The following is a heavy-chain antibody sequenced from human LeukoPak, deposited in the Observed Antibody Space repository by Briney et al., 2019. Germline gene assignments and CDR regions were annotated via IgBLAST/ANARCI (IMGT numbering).Heavy chain of an antibody. D-gene: IGHD2-2*02. Sequence: PSETLSLTCTVSGGSVSSGSHYWSWIRQPPGKGLEWIGEINHSGSTNYNPSLKSRVTISVDTSKNQFSLKLSSVTAADTAVYYCARGGGGYCSSTSCHRVVGYFDYWGQGTLVTVSS. CDR3: ARGGGGYCSSTSCHRVVGYFDY. V-gene: IGHV4-39*07. CDR1: GGSVSSGSHY. CDR2: INHSGST. J-gene: IGHJ4*02.